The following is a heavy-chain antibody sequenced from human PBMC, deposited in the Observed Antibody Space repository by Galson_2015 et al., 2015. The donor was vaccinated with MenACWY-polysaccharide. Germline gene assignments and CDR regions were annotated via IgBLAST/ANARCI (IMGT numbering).Heavy chain of an antibody. CDR3: ARLTGPYSYYFYYMDV. CDR2: IYPGDSDS. CDR1: GYDFTTYW. D-gene: IGHD3-9*01. V-gene: IGHV5-51*01. Sequence: QSGAEVTKPGEFLKISCKGSGYDFTTYWIAWVRQMPGKGLEWMGIIYPGDSDSTYSPSFQGQVTFSVDKSITTAYLQWASLKASDTAIYYCARLTGPYSYYFYYMDVWGKGTT. J-gene: IGHJ6*03.